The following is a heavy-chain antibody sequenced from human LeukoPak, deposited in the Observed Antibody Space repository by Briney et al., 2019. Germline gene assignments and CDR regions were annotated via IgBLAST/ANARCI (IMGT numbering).Heavy chain of an antibody. D-gene: IGHD2-2*01. J-gene: IGHJ4*02. CDR2: INPNSGGT. CDR1: GYTFTGYY. Sequence: GASVKVSCKASGYTFTGYYMHWVRQAPGQGLEWMGWINPNSGGTNYAQKFQGRVTMTRDTSISTAYMELSRLRSDDTAVYHCARDPVPAALRSPFDYWGQGTLVTVSS. V-gene: IGHV1-2*02. CDR3: ARDPVPAALRSPFDY.